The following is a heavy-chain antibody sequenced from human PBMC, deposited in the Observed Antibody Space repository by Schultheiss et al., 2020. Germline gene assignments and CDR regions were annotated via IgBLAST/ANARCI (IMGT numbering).Heavy chain of an antibody. D-gene: IGHD1-26*01. CDR1: GFTFSDYY. Sequence: GGSLRLSCAASGFTFSDYYMSWIRQAPGKGLEWVSYISSSGSTIYYADSVKGRFTISRDNAKNSLYLQMNSLKTEDTAVYYCTSPSIYSGSYWSAFDIWGKGTMVTVSS. CDR2: ISSSGSTI. V-gene: IGHV3-11*01. J-gene: IGHJ3*02. CDR3: TSPSIYSGSYWSAFDI.